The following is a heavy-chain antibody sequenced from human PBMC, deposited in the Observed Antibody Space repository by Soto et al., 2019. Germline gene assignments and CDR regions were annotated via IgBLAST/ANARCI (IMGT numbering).Heavy chain of an antibody. CDR3: ARGMGYCSSTSCPTDAFDI. CDR1: GGSISSYY. J-gene: IGHJ3*02. V-gene: IGHV4-59*01. CDR2: IYYSGST. D-gene: IGHD2-2*01. Sequence: LETLSLTCTVSGGSISSYYWSWIRQPPGRGLEWIGYIYYSGSTNYNPSLKSRVTISVDTSKNQFSLKLSSVTAADTAVYYCARGMGYCSSTSCPTDAFDIWGQGTMVTVSS.